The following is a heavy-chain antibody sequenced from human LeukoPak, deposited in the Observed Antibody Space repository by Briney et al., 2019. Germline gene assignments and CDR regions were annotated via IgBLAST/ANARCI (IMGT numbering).Heavy chain of an antibody. J-gene: IGHJ4*02. CDR3: AKDHSSRASLYYFDY. CDR2: ISYDGSNK. Sequence: QPGRSLRLSCAASGFTFSSYGMHWVRQAPGKGLEWVAVISYDGSNKYYADSVKGRFTISRDNSKNMLYLQMNSLRAEDTAVYYCAKDHSSRASLYYFDYWGQGTLVTVSS. V-gene: IGHV3-30*18. D-gene: IGHD6-13*01. CDR1: GFTFSSYG.